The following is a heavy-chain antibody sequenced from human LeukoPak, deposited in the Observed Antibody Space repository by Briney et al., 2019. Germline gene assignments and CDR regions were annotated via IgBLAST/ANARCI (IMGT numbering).Heavy chain of an antibody. J-gene: IGHJ5*02. D-gene: IGHD3-22*01. Sequence: ASVKVSCKASGGTFSSYAISWVRQAPGQELEWMGGIIPIFGTANYAQKFQGRVTITADESTSTDYMELSSLRSEDTAVYYCASGDSSGYGWFDPWGQGTLVTVSS. CDR1: GGTFSSYA. V-gene: IGHV1-69*13. CDR3: ASGDSSGYGWFDP. CDR2: IIPIFGTA.